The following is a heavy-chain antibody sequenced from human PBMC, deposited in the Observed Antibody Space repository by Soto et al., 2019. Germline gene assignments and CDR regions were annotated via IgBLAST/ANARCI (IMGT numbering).Heavy chain of an antibody. CDR1: GGTFSSYT. D-gene: IGHD2-15*01. V-gene: IGHV1-69*02. CDR3: ARSAQMGSWFDP. Sequence: GASVKVSCKASGGTFSSYTISWVRQAPGQGLEWMGRIIPILGIANYAQKFQGRVTITADKSTSTAYMELSSLRSEDTAVYYCARSAQMGSWFDPWGQGTLVTVSS. J-gene: IGHJ5*02. CDR2: IIPILGIA.